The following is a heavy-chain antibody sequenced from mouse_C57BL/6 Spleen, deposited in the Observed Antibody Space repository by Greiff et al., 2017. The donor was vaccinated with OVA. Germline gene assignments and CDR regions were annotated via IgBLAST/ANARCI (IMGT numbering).Heavy chain of an antibody. CDR3: ARGGNYPFAY. J-gene: IGHJ3*01. Sequence: VQLKESGPELVKPGASVKISCKASGYAFSSSWMNWVKQRPGKGLEWIGRIYPGDGDTNYNGKFKGKATLTADKSSSTAYMQLSSLTSEDSAVYFCARGGNYPFAYWGQGTLVTVSA. V-gene: IGHV1-82*01. D-gene: IGHD2-1*01. CDR1: GYAFSSSW. CDR2: IYPGDGDT.